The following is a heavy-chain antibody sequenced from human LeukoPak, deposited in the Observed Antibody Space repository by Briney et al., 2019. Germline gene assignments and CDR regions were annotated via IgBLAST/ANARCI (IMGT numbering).Heavy chain of an antibody. CDR2: ISNNGDST. V-gene: IGHV3-23*01. CDR1: GFTFSSYG. J-gene: IGHJ6*04. D-gene: IGHD3-10*02. CDR3: AELGITMIGGV. Sequence: GGSLRLSCAASGFTFSSYGMSWVRQAPGKGLEWVSGISNNGDSTHYADSVMGRFTISRDNAKNSLYLQMNSLRAEDTAVYYCAELGITMIGGVWGKGTTVTISS.